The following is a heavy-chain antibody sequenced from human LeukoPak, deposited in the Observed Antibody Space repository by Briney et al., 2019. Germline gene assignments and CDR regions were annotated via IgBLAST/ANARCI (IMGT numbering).Heavy chain of an antibody. Sequence: PGGSLRLSCAVSGFTFSKYGMSWVRPAPGEGLEWGSVIGVSGNTFYADSVKGRFTISRDNSKNTLYLQMNSLRAEDTAVYYCAKRDSSGYYYFDSWGQGILVTVSS. D-gene: IGHD3-22*01. CDR1: GFTFSKYG. CDR3: AKRDSSGYYYFDS. V-gene: IGHV3-23*01. J-gene: IGHJ4*02. CDR2: IGVSGNT.